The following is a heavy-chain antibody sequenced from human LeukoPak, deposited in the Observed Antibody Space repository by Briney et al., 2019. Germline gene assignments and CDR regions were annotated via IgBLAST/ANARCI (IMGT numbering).Heavy chain of an antibody. CDR3: AELGITMIGGV. J-gene: IGHJ6*04. CDR2: ISSGRTYI. Sequence: GGSLRLSCAASGFTFSSYSMNWVRQAPGKGLEWVSSISSGRTYIYYADSVKGRFTISRDNAKNSLYLQMNSLRAEDTAVYYCAELGITMIGGVWGKGTTVTISS. V-gene: IGHV3-21*01. CDR1: GFTFSSYS. D-gene: IGHD3-10*02.